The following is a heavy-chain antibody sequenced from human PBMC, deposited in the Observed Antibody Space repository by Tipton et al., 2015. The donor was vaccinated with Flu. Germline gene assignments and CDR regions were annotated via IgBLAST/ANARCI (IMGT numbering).Heavy chain of an antibody. CDR2: ISSNGGST. CDR3: ARDGGYSSGWRWGLDY. Sequence: SLRLSCSASGFTFSSYAMHWVRQAPGKGLEYVSAISSNGGSTYYADSVKGRFTISRDNAKNSLYLQMNSLRAEDTAVYYCARDGGYSSGWRWGLDYWGQGTLVTVSS. D-gene: IGHD6-19*01. J-gene: IGHJ4*02. V-gene: IGHV3-64*04. CDR1: GFTFSSYA.